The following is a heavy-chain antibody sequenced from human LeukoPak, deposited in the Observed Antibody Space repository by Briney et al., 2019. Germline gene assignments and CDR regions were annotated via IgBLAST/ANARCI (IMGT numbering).Heavy chain of an antibody. CDR1: GFTFSSYW. CDR2: INSDGSST. CDR3: ARAGRGAAAEYYYGMDV. J-gene: IGHJ6*02. D-gene: IGHD6-13*01. Sequence: GGSLRLSCAAPGFTFSSYWMHWVRQAPGKGLVWVSRINSDGSSTSYADSVKGRSTISRDNAKNTLYLQMNSLRAEDTAVYYCARAGRGAAAEYYYGMDVWGQGTTVTVSS. V-gene: IGHV3-74*01.